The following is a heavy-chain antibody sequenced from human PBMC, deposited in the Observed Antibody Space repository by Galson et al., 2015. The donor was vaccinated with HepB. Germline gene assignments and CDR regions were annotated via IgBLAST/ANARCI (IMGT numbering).Heavy chain of an antibody. CDR3: AKDKAGRWSAGFDY. J-gene: IGHJ4*02. V-gene: IGHV3-30*18. CDR2: ISYDGSNK. Sequence: SLRLSCAASGFTSSSYVMHWVRQAPGKGLEWVAGISYDGSNKYYADSVKGRFTISRDNSKNTLYVEMNSLRAEDTAVCYCAKDKAGRWSAGFDYWGQGTLVTVSS. CDR1: GFTSSSYV. D-gene: IGHD2-15*01.